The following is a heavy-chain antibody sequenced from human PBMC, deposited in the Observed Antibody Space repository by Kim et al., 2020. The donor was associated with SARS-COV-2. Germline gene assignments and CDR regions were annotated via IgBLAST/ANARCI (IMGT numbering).Heavy chain of an antibody. CDR1: GGSISSSSYY. CDR3: ARHRGPKYILVVVAATPDWFDP. V-gene: IGHV4-39*01. Sequence: PETLSLTCTVSGGSISSSSYYWGWIRQPPGKGLEWIGSIYYSGSTYYNPSLKSRVTISVDTSKNQFSLKLSSVTAADTAVYYCARHRGPKYILVVVAATPDWFDPWGQGTPVTVSS. D-gene: IGHD2-15*01. J-gene: IGHJ5*02. CDR2: IYYSGST.